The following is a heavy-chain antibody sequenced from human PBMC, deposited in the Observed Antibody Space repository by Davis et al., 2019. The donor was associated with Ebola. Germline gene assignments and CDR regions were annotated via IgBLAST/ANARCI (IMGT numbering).Heavy chain of an antibody. CDR1: GFTISSYN. CDR2: ISTGSSTI. D-gene: IGHD5-18*01. CDR3: SRDPDTAMASDAFDI. V-gene: IGHV3-48*02. Sequence: PGGSLRLSCAASGFTISSYNMNWVRHAPGKWLEWVSYISTGSSTIYYADSVKGRFTISRDNTKNSLYLQMNSLREEDTAMYYCSRDPDTAMASDAFDIWGQGTMVTVSS. J-gene: IGHJ3*02.